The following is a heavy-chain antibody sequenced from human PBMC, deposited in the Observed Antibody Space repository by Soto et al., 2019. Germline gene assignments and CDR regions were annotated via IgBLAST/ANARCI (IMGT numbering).Heavy chain of an antibody. J-gene: IGHJ6*02. D-gene: IGHD6-13*01. V-gene: IGHV4-59*01. CDR1: GVSISSYY. CDR2: IYYSGST. CDR3: AREEAGGSHYYYGMDV. Sequence: SETLSLTCSVSGVSISSYYWSWIRQPPGKGLEWIGYIYYSGSTSHNPSLKSRVTISIDTSKNQFSLKLSSVTAADTAVYYCAREEAGGSHYYYGMDVWGQGTSVTVSS.